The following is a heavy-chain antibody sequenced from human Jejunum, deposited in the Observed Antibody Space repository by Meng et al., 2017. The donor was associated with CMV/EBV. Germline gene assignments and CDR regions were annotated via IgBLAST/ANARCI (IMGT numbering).Heavy chain of an antibody. D-gene: IGHD3-10*01. Sequence: PGASVKVSCKASGYTFTDYYMHWVRQAPGQGLEWMGRIHPNSGDTVYAQKFQGRVTLTRDTSISTAYMEVSSLRSDDTAVYYCARNYRDYGGQGTLVTVS. V-gene: IGHV1-2*06. CDR2: IHPNSGDT. J-gene: IGHJ4*02. CDR1: GYTFTDYY. CDR3: ARNYRDY.